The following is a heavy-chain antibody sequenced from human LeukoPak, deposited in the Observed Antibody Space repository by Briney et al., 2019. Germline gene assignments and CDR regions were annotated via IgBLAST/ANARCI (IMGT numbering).Heavy chain of an antibody. CDR2: ISGGGGST. CDR1: EFTFSNYA. Sequence: QTGGSLRLSCAASEFTFSNYAMNWVRQAPGKGLEWVSGISGGGGSTYYADSVKGRFTISRNNSKNTLYIQLNSLRAEDTALYYCAKGSGINHYHWIDPWGQGTLVTVSS. CDR3: AKGSGINHYHWIDP. D-gene: IGHD1-14*01. V-gene: IGHV3-23*01. J-gene: IGHJ5*02.